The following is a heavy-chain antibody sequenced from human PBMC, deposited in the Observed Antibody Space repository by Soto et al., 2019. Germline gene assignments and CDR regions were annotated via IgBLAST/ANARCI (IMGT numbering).Heavy chain of an antibody. D-gene: IGHD2-21*02. CDR2: IVVGSGNT. J-gene: IGHJ4*02. V-gene: IGHV1-58*01. Sequence: QMQLVQSGPEVKKPGTSVKVSCKASGFTFTSSAVQWVRQARGQRLEWIGWIVVGSGNTNYAQKFQERGTITRDMXXSTAYRELSSLRSGDTAVYYCAAERSYCGGDCYLDWGQGTLVTVSS. CDR3: AAERSYCGGDCYLD. CDR1: GFTFTSSA.